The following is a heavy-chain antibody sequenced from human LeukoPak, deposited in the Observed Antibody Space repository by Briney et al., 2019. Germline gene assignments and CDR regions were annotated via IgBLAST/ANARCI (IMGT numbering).Heavy chain of an antibody. Sequence: PGGSLRLSCAASRFTFSNYEMHWVRQAPGKGLEWLSYISSSGNTIYYADSVKGRFTISRDSSKNTLYLQMNSLRAEDTAVYYCAKSGRNWAYLEYWGQGTLVTVSS. V-gene: IGHV3-48*03. CDR1: RFTFSNYE. D-gene: IGHD7-27*01. J-gene: IGHJ4*02. CDR3: AKSGRNWAYLEY. CDR2: ISSSGNTI.